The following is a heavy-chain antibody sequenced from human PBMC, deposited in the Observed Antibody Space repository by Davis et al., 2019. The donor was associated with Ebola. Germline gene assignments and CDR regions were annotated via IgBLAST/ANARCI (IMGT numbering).Heavy chain of an antibody. CDR1: GGSFRGYY. Sequence: SQTLSLTCAVYGGSFRGYYWSWIRQPPGKGLEWIGYIYYSGSTNYNPSLKSRVTISLDTSKTQFSLKLSSVTAADTSVYYCARESYASGHYYTGYYYYGMDVWGQGTTVTVSS. CDR3: ARESYASGHYYTGYYYYGMDV. CDR2: IYYSGST. V-gene: IGHV4-59*01. J-gene: IGHJ6*02. D-gene: IGHD3-16*01.